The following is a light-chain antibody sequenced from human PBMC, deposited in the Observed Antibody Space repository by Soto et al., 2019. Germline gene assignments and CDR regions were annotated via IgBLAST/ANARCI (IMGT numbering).Light chain of an antibody. CDR2: YNN. CDR1: NSNIASNT. J-gene: IGLJ1*01. CDR3: AAWDDTLKRYV. V-gene: IGLV1-44*01. Sequence: QSVLTQPPSASETPGQTVSISCSGSNSNIASNTVNWYQHLPGTAPKLLIYYNNQRPSGVPDRFSGSKSGTSASLAISGLQSPDESDYHCAAWDDTLKRYVFGTGTKVTV.